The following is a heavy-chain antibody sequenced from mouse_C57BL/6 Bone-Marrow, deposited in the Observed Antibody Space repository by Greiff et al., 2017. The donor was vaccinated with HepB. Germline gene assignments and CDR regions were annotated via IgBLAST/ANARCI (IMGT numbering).Heavy chain of an antibody. CDR2: ISGGGGNT. Sequence: EVKLMESGGGLVKPGGSLKLSCAASGFTFSSYTMSWVRQTPEKRLEWVATISGGGGNTYYPDSVKGRFTLSRDNAKTTLYLQMSSLRSEDAALYYCGRREAMDDWGQGTSVTVSS. V-gene: IGHV5-9*01. CDR3: GRREAMDD. J-gene: IGHJ4*01. CDR1: GFTFSSYT.